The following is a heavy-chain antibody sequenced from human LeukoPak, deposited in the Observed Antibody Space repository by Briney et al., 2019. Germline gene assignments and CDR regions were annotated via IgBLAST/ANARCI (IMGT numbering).Heavy chain of an antibody. CDR3: ATSTGDYYYYYMDV. Sequence: SETLSLTCTVSGGSISSYYWSWIRQPAGKGLEWIGRIYTSGSTNYNPSLKSRVTMSVDTSRNQFSLKLSSVTAADTAVYYCATSTGDYYYYYMDVWGKGTTVTVSS. CDR1: GGSISSYY. J-gene: IGHJ6*03. D-gene: IGHD2-2*01. V-gene: IGHV4-4*07. CDR2: IYTSGST.